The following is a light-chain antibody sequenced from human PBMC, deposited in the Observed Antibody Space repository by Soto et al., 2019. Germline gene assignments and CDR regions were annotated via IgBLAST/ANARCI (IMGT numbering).Light chain of an antibody. Sequence: ALTQPRSVSGSPGQSVTISCTGTSSDVGAYNYVSWYQQHPGKAPKLMTYDVSKRPSGVPDRFSGSKSGNTASLTISGLQAEDEADYYCSSYTSTRTYVFGTGTKVTVL. J-gene: IGLJ1*01. CDR3: SSYTSTRTYV. CDR2: DVS. V-gene: IGLV2-11*01. CDR1: SSDVGAYNY.